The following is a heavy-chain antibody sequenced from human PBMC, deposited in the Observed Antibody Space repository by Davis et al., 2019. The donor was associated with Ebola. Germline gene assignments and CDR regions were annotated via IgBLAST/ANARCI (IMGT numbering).Heavy chain of an antibody. D-gene: IGHD5-24*01. CDR2: ISGSGGST. J-gene: IGHJ6*04. CDR1: GFTFSSYA. Sequence: GESLNISCAASGFTFSSYAMSWVRQAPGKGLEWVSAISGSGGSTYYADSVKGRFTISRDNSKNTLYLQMNSLRAEDTAVYYCADQVGRDRPVWGKGTTVTVSS. CDR3: ADQVGRDRPV. V-gene: IGHV3-23*01.